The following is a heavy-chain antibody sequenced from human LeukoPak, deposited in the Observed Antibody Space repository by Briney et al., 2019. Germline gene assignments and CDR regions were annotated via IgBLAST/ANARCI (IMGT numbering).Heavy chain of an antibody. CDR1: GGSISTNY. D-gene: IGHD1-1*01. J-gene: IGHJ4*02. CDR3: ARGDCVWKPRYNL. Sequence: PSETLSLTCTVSGGSISTNYWNWIRQPPGKGLEWIGFVNNTGISNYYPSLKSSFTMSVDTSKKQLSLRLSTVTAAGTAVYYCARGDCVWKPRYNLWGQGTLVAVSS. CDR2: VNNTGIS. V-gene: IGHV4-59*01.